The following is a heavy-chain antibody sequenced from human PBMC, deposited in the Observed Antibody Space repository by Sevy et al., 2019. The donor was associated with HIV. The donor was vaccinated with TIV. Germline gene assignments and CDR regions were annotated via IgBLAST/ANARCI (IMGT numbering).Heavy chain of an antibody. CDR3: AKESGYAYGHDY. V-gene: IGHV3-30*02. J-gene: IGHJ4*02. Sequence: GGSLRLSCAASGFAFSAYGMHWVRQAPGKGLEWVAFIRHDGNNKYYIDSVKGRFTISRDNSKNTVFLQMNSLRADDTAMYYCAKESGYAYGHDYWGQGTLVTVSS. CDR2: IRHDGNNK. CDR1: GFAFSAYG. D-gene: IGHD5-18*01.